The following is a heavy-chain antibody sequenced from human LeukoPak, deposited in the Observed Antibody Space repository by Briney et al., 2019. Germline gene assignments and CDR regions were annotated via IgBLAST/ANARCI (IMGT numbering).Heavy chain of an antibody. V-gene: IGHV4-39*01. J-gene: IGHJ4*02. CDR2: IYYSGST. Sequence: SETLSLTCTVSGGSISSSSYYWGWIRQPPGKGLEWIGSIYYSGSTYYNPSLKSRVTISVDTSKNQFSLKLSSVTAADTAVYYCARHGASGLFVVVPAAPLGASSIDYWGQGTLVTVSS. CDR1: GGSISSSSYY. CDR3: ARHGASGLFVVVPAAPLGASSIDY. D-gene: IGHD2-2*01.